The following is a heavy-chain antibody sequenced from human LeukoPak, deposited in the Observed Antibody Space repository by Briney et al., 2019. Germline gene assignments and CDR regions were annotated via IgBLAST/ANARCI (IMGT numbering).Heavy chain of an antibody. V-gene: IGHV3-53*01. J-gene: IGHJ4*02. Sequence: TGGSLRLSCAVFGFPVSSNHIGWVRQAPGKGLEWVSVIFGGGKTSYAGSVQGRVTLSRDNSKNTLYLQMIRLKVEDTAVYYCAAWRGSSWFDYWGQGTLVTVSS. CDR3: AAWRGSSWFDY. CDR2: IFGGGKT. D-gene: IGHD6-13*01. CDR1: GFPVSSNH.